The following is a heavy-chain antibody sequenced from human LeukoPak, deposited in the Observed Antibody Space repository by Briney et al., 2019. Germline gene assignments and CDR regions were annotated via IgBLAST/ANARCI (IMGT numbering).Heavy chain of an antibody. J-gene: IGHJ5*02. V-gene: IGHV1-18*01. Sequence: ASVKVSCKASGYTFTSYGISWVRQAPGQGLEWMGWISAYNGNTNYAQKLQGRVTMTTDTSTSTAYMELRSLRSDDTAVYYCARDHRYFDWADGSNWFDPWGQGTLVTVSS. CDR3: ARDHRYFDWADGSNWFDP. D-gene: IGHD3-9*01. CDR1: GYTFTSYG. CDR2: ISAYNGNT.